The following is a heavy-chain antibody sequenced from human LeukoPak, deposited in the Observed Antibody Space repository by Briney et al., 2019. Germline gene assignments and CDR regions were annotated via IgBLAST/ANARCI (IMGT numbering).Heavy chain of an antibody. J-gene: IGHJ4*02. Sequence: SETLSLTCTVSGGSISSYYWSWIRQPPGKGLEWIGYIYYSGSTNYNPSLKSRVTISVDTSKNQFSLKLSSVTAADTAVYYCARDGVNYYDISCYDIWGRGTLVTVSS. CDR1: GGSISSYY. CDR2: IYYSGST. V-gene: IGHV4-59*01. D-gene: IGHD3-22*01. CDR3: ARDGVNYYDISCYDI.